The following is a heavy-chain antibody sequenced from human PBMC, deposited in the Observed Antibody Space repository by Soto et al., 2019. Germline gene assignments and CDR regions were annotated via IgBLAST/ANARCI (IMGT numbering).Heavy chain of an antibody. Sequence: ASVKVSCKASGYTFSSYDIKWVRQATGQGLEWMGWIIPNSGNTGYAQKIQGRVTITTNESTSTAYMELSSLRSEDTAVYYCARSVPSIAAAWGYFDYWGQGTLVTVSS. D-gene: IGHD6-13*01. CDR2: IIPNSGNT. CDR3: ARSVPSIAAAWGYFDY. V-gene: IGHV1-8*01. CDR1: GYTFSSYD. J-gene: IGHJ4*02.